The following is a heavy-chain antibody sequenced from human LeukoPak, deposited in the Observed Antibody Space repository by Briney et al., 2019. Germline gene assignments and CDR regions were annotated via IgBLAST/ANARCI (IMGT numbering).Heavy chain of an antibody. V-gene: IGHV4-30-4*01. CDR1: GGSISSGDYY. CDR3: ATYFYRSGSYSFDY. J-gene: IGHJ4*02. CDR2: IYYSGST. Sequence: SQTLSLTCTVSGGSISSGDYYWSWIRQPPEKGLEWIGYIYYSGSTYYNPSLKSRVIISVDTSKNQFSLRLSSVTAADAAVYYCATYFYRSGSYSFDYWGQGTLVTVSS. D-gene: IGHD3-10*01.